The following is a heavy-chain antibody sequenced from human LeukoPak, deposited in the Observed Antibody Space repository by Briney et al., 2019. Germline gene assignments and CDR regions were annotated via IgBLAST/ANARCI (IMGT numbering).Heavy chain of an antibody. V-gene: IGHV3-49*03. J-gene: IGHJ1*01. CDR1: GFTFGDHA. D-gene: IGHD4-17*01. Sequence: GGSLRLSCTASGFTFGDHAMSWFRQAPGKGLEWVGFIRSKAYGGTTEYAASVKGRFTISRDDSKSIAYLQMNSLKTEDTAVYYCTRDTGAQKNWGQGTLVTVSS. CDR2: IRSKAYGGTT. CDR3: TRDTGAQKN.